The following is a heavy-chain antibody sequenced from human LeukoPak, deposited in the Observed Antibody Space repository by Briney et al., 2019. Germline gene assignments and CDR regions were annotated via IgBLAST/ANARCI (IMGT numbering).Heavy chain of an antibody. CDR2: MNPNSGNT. D-gene: IGHD6-19*01. J-gene: IGHJ5*02. CDR3: ARGPYGSGWYTGESWFDP. V-gene: IGHV1-8*01. CDR1: GYTFTSYD. Sequence: ASVKVSCKASGYTFTSYDINWVRQATGQGLEWMGWMNPNSGNTGYAQKFQGRVTMTRNTSISTAYMELSSLRSEDTAVYYCARGPYGSGWYTGESWFDPWGQGTLVTVSS.